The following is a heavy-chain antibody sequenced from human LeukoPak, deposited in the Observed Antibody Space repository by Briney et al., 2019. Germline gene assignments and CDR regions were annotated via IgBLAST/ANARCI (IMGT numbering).Heavy chain of an antibody. CDR1: GYTFTSNY. V-gene: IGHV1-46*01. D-gene: IGHD6-19*01. Sequence: ASVKVSCKASGYTFTSNYIHWVRQAPGQGLEWMGMIYPRDGSTSYAQKFQGRVTVTRDTSTSTVHMELSGLRSEDTAVYYCARGKLLYLENSSGWPEFDYGMDVWGQGTTVTVSS. J-gene: IGHJ6*02. CDR2: IYPRDGST. CDR3: ARGKLLYLENSSGWPEFDYGMDV.